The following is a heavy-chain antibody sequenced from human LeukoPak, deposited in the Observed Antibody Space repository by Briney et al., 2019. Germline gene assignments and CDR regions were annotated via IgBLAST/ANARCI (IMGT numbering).Heavy chain of an antibody. CDR1: GGSISSGDYY. D-gene: IGHD3-22*01. J-gene: IGHJ3*02. CDR2: IYYSGST. Sequence: PSQTLSLTCTVSGGSISSGDYYWSWIRQPPGKGLEWIGYIYYSGSTYYNPSLKSRVTISVDTSKNQFSLKLSSVTAADTAAYYCASSSTDYYDSSGYGAFDIWGQGTMVTVSS. CDR3: ASSSTDYYDSSGYGAFDI. V-gene: IGHV4-30-4*01.